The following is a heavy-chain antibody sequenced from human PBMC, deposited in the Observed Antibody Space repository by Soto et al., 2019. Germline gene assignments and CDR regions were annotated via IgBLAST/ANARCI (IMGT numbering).Heavy chain of an antibody. J-gene: IGHJ3*02. Sequence: QVQLVQSGAEVKKPGASVKVSCKASGYTFTSYGISWVRQAPGQGLEWMGWISAYNGNTNYAQKLQGRVNMTTDTSTRTAYMELRSLRSDDTAVYYCAREQMGDFWSGYYRAFDIWGQGTMVTVSS. CDR3: AREQMGDFWSGYYRAFDI. CDR2: ISAYNGNT. D-gene: IGHD3-3*01. CDR1: GYTFTSYG. V-gene: IGHV1-18*01.